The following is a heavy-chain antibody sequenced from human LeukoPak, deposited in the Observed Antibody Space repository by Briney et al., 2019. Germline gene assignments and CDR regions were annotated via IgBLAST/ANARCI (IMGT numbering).Heavy chain of an antibody. V-gene: IGHV3-23*01. CDR2: ICVGGSSIHCVDS. CDR3: ARDLGLLVGVTPFAS. Sequence: PGGSLRLSCAASGFTFSTYAMSWVRQAPGKGLEWVSSICVGGSSIHCVDSYYRDSVKGRFTISRDNSKDTLYLQMNSLRAEDTAVYYCARDLGLLVGVTPFASWGRGTLVTVSS. CDR1: GFTFSTYA. D-gene: IGHD1-26*01. J-gene: IGHJ4*02.